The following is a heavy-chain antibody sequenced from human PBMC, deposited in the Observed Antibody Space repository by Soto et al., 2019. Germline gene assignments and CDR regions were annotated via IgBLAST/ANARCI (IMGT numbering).Heavy chain of an antibody. D-gene: IGHD3-10*01. CDR1: GFTFSSYA. CDR2: ISYDGSNK. J-gene: IGHJ6*02. V-gene: IGHV3-30-3*01. CDR3: ARGGDSMVRGVIITSSSFYYYYGMDV. Sequence: PVGSLRLSCAASGFTFSSYAMHWVRQAPGKGLEWVAVISYDGSNKYYADSVKGRFTISRDNSKNTLYLQMNSLRAEDTAVYYCARGGDSMVRGVIITSSSFYYYYGMDVWGQGTAVTVSS.